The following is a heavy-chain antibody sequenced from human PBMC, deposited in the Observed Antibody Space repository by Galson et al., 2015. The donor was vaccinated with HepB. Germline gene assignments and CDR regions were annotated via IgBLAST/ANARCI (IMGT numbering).Heavy chain of an antibody. D-gene: IGHD3-22*01. J-gene: IGHJ4*02. V-gene: IGHV3-30*02. CDR3: VRDRPTEYYYDSYGYAYYFDY. CDR2: IWYDGRNK. Sequence: SLRLSCAVSGFTLNSYGMHWVRQAPGKGLEWVAFIWYDGRNKYYADSVKGRFTISRDKSKNTLYLQMNSLRAEDTAVYYCVRDRPTEYYYDSYGYAYYFDYWGQGTLVTVSS. CDR1: GFTLNSYG.